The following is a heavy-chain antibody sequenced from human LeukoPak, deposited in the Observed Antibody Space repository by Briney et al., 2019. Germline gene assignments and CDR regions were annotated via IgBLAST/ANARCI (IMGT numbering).Heavy chain of an antibody. D-gene: IGHD4-17*01. CDR1: GFTFSSYS. CDR2: ISSSSSYI. CDR3: ARAPTTTVTTYFDY. J-gene: IGHJ4*02. V-gene: IGHV3-21*01. Sequence: GGSLRLSCAASGFTFSSYSMNWVRQAPGKGLEWVSYISSSSSYIYYADSVKGRFTISRDNAKNSLYLQMNSLRAEDTAVYYCARAPTTTVTTYFDYWGQGTLVTVSS.